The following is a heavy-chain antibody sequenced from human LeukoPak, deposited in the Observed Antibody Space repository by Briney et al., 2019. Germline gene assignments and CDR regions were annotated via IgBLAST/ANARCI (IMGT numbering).Heavy chain of an antibody. CDR1: GFTFTNYW. V-gene: IGHV3-7*04. D-gene: IGHD5-24*01. CDR2: IKEDGSVK. CDR3: ARETEMANLDY. Sequence: PGGSLRLSCAASGFTFTNYWMSWVRQAPGKGLEWVANIKEDGSVKYYVDSVKGRFTISRDNAENSLHLQMISVRAEDTAVYYCARETEMANLDYWGQGTLVTVSS. J-gene: IGHJ4*02.